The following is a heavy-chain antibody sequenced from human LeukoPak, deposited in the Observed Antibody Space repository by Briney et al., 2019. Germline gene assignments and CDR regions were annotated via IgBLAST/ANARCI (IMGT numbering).Heavy chain of an antibody. CDR2: IYSTGST. J-gene: IGHJ4*02. V-gene: IGHV4-38-2*02. D-gene: IGHD1-26*01. Sequence: SETLSLTCTVSRYSISSGFYWGWIRQPPGKGLEWIGSIYSTGSTFYNPSLKSRVTISVDTSKNQVSLRLRSVTAADTAVYYCARSPRWELLVDYWGQGTLVTVSS. CDR3: ARSPRWELLVDY. CDR1: RYSISSGFY.